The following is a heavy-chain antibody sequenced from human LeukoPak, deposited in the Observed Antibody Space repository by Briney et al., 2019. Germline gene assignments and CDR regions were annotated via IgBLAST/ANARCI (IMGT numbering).Heavy chain of an antibody. Sequence: GGSLRLSCAGSGFIFNNYAMHWVRQPPGRGLEWVSGISWNSGTIDYADSVRGRFTISRDNAKNSLYLQMDSPRVEDTAFYYCAKDNRRHYTSGPNPDSLHWGQGALVTVSS. CDR3: AKDNRRHYTSGPNPDSLH. CDR1: GFIFNNYA. D-gene: IGHD6-19*01. J-gene: IGHJ4*02. CDR2: ISWNSGTI. V-gene: IGHV3-9*01.